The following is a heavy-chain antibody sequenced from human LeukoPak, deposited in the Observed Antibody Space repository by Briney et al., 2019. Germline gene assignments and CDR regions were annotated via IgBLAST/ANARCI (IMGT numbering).Heavy chain of an antibody. CDR2: ISAYNGNT. J-gene: IGHJ4*02. CDR3: ARESFNYYDSSGYYRFDY. D-gene: IGHD3-22*01. CDR1: GYTFTSYG. Sequence: ASVKVSCKASGYTFTSYGISWVRQAPGQGLEWMGWISAYNGNTNYAQKLQGRVTMTTDTSTSTAYMELRSLRSDDTAVYYCARESFNYYDSSGYYRFDYWGQGTLVTVSS. V-gene: IGHV1-18*01.